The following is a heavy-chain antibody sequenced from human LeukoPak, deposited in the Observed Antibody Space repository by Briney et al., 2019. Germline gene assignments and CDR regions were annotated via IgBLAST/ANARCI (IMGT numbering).Heavy chain of an antibody. CDR3: ARVMRSGGYSYGYYFDY. D-gene: IGHD5-18*01. Sequence: PGGSLRLSCAASGFTFSSYEMNWVRQPPGKGLEWIGNIYYSGSTSYNPSLKSRVTISVDTSKNQFSLKLSSVTAADTAVYYCARVMRSGGYSYGYYFDYWGQGTLVTVSS. CDR2: IYYSGST. J-gene: IGHJ4*02. CDR1: GFTFSSYE. V-gene: IGHV4-59*01.